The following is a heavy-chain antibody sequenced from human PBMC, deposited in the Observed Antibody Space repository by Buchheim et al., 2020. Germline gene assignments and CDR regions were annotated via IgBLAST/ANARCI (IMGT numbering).Heavy chain of an antibody. CDR3: AMVVDKLSRYDILTDYYYGMDV. V-gene: IGHV3-48*01. CDR2: ISSSSSTI. D-gene: IGHD3-9*01. J-gene: IGHJ6*02. Sequence: EVQLVESGGGLVQPGGSLRLSCAASGFTFSSYSMNWVRQAPGKGLEWVSYISSSSSTIYYADSVKGRFTISRDNAKNSLYLQMNSLRAEDTAVYYCAMVVDKLSRYDILTDYYYGMDVWGQGTT. CDR1: GFTFSSYS.